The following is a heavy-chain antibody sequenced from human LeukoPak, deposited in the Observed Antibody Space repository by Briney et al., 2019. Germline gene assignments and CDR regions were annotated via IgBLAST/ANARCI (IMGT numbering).Heavy chain of an antibody. CDR2: IIPIFGTA. CDR1: GGTFISYA. Sequence: ASVKVSCKASGGTFISYAISWVRQAPGQGLEWMGGIIPIFGTANYAQKFQGRVTITADESTSTAYMELSSLRSEGTAVYYCARDRSRYYGSGSWPYFDYWGQGTLVTVSS. V-gene: IGHV1-69*13. J-gene: IGHJ4*02. CDR3: ARDRSRYYGSGSWPYFDY. D-gene: IGHD3-10*01.